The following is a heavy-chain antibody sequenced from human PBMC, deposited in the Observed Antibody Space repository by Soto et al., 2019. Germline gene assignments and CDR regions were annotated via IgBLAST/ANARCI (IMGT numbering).Heavy chain of an antibody. CDR1: GGSFSGYY. CDR2: INHSGST. V-gene: IGHV4-34*01. Sequence: SETLSLTCAVYGGSFSGYYWSWIRQPPGKGLEWIGEINHSGSTNYNPSLKSRVTISVDTSKNQFSLKRSSVTAADTAGYYCARGPRITGNPPRFDYWGQGTLVTVSS. J-gene: IGHJ4*02. D-gene: IGHD1-20*01. CDR3: ARGPRITGNPPRFDY.